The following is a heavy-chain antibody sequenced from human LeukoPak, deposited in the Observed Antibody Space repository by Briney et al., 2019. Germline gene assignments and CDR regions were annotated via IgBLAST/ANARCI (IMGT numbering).Heavy chain of an antibody. V-gene: IGHV1-3*01. Sequence: ASVKVSCKASGYTFTTYALTWVRQAPGQRLEWVGWINAGNGNTKSSQKFQGRVTITRDMSASTAYMELSSLRSEDTAVYYCARGLGYGVFDPWGQGTLVTVSS. J-gene: IGHJ5*02. CDR3: ARGLGYGVFDP. CDR2: INAGNGNT. D-gene: IGHD6-13*01. CDR1: GYTFTTYA.